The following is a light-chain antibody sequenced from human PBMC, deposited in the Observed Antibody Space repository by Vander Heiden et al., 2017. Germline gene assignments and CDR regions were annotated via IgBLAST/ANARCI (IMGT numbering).Light chain of an antibody. Sequence: QSVLTQPPSTSGTPGQRVPISCSGSSSNIGSNAVNWYQQLPGAAPRLLIYNNDQRPSGVLDRFSGSKSGTSASLSVSGLRSEDEADYYCAAWDDSLTGLVFGGGTKLTVL. CDR1: SSNIGSNA. V-gene: IGLV1-44*01. CDR3: AAWDDSLTGLV. J-gene: IGLJ2*01. CDR2: NND.